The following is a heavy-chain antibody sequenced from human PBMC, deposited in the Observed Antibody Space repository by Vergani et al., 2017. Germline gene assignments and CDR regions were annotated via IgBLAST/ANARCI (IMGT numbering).Heavy chain of an antibody. V-gene: IGHV3-30-3*01. Sequence: QVQLVESGGGVVQPGRSLRLSCAASGFTFSSYAMHWVRQAPGKGLEWVAVISYDGSNKYYADSVEGRFTIARDNSKNTLYLQMNSLRAEDTAVYYCARWGGSYWSDAFDIWGQGTMVTVSS. CDR2: ISYDGSNK. J-gene: IGHJ3*02. CDR1: GFTFSSYA. CDR3: ARWGGSYWSDAFDI. D-gene: IGHD1-26*01.